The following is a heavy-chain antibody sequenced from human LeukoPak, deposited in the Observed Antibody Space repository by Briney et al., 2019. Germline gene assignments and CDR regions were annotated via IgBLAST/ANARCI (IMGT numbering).Heavy chain of an antibody. Sequence: SETLSLTCAVYGGPFSGYYWGWIHQPPGKGLEWIGSIYYSGSTYYNPSLKSRVTISVDTSKNQFSLKLSSVTAADTAVYYCAGGELLWFGETKGSDYWGQGTLVTVSS. J-gene: IGHJ4*02. D-gene: IGHD3-10*01. V-gene: IGHV4-34*01. CDR3: AGGELLWFGETKGSDY. CDR2: IYYSGST. CDR1: GGPFSGYY.